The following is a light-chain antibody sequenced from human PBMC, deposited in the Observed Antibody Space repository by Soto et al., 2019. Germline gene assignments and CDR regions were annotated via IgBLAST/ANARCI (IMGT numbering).Light chain of an antibody. J-gene: IGKJ5*01. CDR1: QSVSDS. V-gene: IGKV3-11*01. CDR3: QQRGNWPPIT. CDR2: DAS. Sequence: EVVLTQSPATLSLSPGERATLSCRASQSVSDSLAWYQQKPGQPPRLLIYDASNMATGIPARFSGSGSGTDFTLTINSLEPEDFAVYYCQQRGNWPPITFGQGTRREIK.